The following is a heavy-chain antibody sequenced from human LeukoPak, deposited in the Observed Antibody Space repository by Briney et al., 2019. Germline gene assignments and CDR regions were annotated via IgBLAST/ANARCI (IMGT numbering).Heavy chain of an antibody. CDR2: INHSGST. CDR1: GGSFSGHY. V-gene: IGHV4-34*01. Sequence: SETLSLTCAVYGGSFSGHYWSWIRQPPGKGLEWIGEINHSGSTNYNPSLKSRVTISVDTSKNQFSLKLSSVTAADTAVYYCARLAIRFNARFDPWGQGTLVTVSS. D-gene: IGHD3-16*01. CDR3: ARLAIRFNARFDP. J-gene: IGHJ5*02.